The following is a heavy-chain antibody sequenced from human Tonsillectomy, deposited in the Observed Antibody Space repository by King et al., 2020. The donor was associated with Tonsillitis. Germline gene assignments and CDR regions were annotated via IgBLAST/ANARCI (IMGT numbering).Heavy chain of an antibody. V-gene: IGHV1-8*01. J-gene: IGHJ4*02. D-gene: IGHD7-27*01. CDR2: MNPNNGNT. Sequence: QLVQSGAEVKMPGASVKVSCKASGYTFTDYDFNWVRQATGQGFEWMGWMNPNNGNTGYAQKFQGRVTMTGGTSINTAYMELSSLTSEDTAVYYCARAPRNWGLDYWAQGTRSPSPQ. CDR1: GYTFTDYD. CDR3: ARAPRNWGLDY.